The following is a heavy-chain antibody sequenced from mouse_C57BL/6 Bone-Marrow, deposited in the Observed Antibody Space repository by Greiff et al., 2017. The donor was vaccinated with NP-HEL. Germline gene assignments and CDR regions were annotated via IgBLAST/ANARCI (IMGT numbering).Heavy chain of an antibody. Sequence: QVQLQQSGAELARPGASVKLSCKASGYTFTSYGISWVKQRTGQGLEWIGEIYPRSGNTYYNEKFKGKATLTADKSSSTAYMELRSLTSEDSAVYFGARRTDYYGSRWYFDVWGTGTTVTVAS. D-gene: IGHD1-1*01. J-gene: IGHJ1*03. CDR1: GYTFTSYG. CDR2: IYPRSGNT. CDR3: ARRTDYYGSRWYFDV. V-gene: IGHV1-81*01.